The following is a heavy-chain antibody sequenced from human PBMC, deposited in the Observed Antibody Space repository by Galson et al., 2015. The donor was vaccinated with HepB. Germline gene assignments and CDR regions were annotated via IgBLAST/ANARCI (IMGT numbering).Heavy chain of an antibody. D-gene: IGHD4-11*01. J-gene: IGHJ6*02. V-gene: IGHV1-18*04. CDR2: ISAYNGNT. CDR3: ARSPIYTVTNYGMDV. Sequence: SVKVSCKASGYTFTSYGISWVRQAPGQGLEWMGWISAYNGNTNYAQKLQGRVTMTTDTSTSTAYMELRSLRSDDTAVYYCARSPIYTVTNYGMDVWGQGTTVTVSS. CDR1: GYTFTSYG.